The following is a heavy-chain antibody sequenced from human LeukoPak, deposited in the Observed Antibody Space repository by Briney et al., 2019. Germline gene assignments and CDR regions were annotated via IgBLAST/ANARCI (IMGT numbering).Heavy chain of an antibody. J-gene: IGHJ4*02. D-gene: IGHD3/OR15-3a*01. CDR1: GFTFSNFG. CDR3: ARDRTGTYFDY. Sequence: GESLRLSCAASGFTFSNFGMNWVRQAPGKGLEWLLYISSTSGTIYDADSVKGRFTISRDNAKNSLYLQMDTLGAEDTAVYYCARDRTGTYFDYWGQGTLVTVSS. V-gene: IGHV3-48*01. CDR2: ISSTSGTI.